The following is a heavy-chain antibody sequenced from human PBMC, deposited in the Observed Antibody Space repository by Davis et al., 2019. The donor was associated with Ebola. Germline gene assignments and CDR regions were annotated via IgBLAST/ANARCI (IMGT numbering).Heavy chain of an antibody. V-gene: IGHV3-21*01. CDR3: AGSYSSSWYGDYYYGMDV. CDR2: ISSSSSYI. CDR1: GFTFSSYS. D-gene: IGHD6-13*01. Sequence: PGGSLRLSCAASGFTFSSYSMNWVRQAPGKGLEWVSSISSSSSYIYYADSVKGRFTISRDNAKNSLYLQMNSLRAEDTAVYYCAGSYSSSWYGDYYYGMDVWGQGTTVTVSS. J-gene: IGHJ6*02.